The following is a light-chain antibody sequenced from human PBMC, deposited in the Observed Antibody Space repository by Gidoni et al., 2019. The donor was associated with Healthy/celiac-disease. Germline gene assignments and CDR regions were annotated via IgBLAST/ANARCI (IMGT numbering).Light chain of an antibody. Sequence: EIVMTQSPATLSVPPGKRATLSCRASQCVRSNLAWYQQKPGQAPRLRIYGASNRATGIPARFSGSGCVTECALSISSRQSEDSAVYYCKEYNNWPHCATLYTFGEGTKLEIK. CDR3: KEYNNWPHCATLYT. V-gene: IGKV3-15*01. J-gene: IGKJ2*01. CDR2: GAS. CDR1: QCVRSN.